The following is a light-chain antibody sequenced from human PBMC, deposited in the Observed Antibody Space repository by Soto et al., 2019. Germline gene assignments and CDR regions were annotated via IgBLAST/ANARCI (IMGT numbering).Light chain of an antibody. V-gene: IGLV2-14*03. J-gene: IGLJ3*02. Sequence: QSALTQPASVSGSPGQSITISCTGTSSDVGGYKYVSWYQQHPGKAPKLIIYAVIKRPSGVPDRFSGSKSGNTASLTISGLQTEDEADYYCCSYAASFWVFGGGTKLTVL. CDR2: AVI. CDR1: SSDVGGYKY. CDR3: CSYAASFWV.